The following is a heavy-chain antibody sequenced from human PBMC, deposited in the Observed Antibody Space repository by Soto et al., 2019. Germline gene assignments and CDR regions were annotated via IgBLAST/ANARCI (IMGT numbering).Heavy chain of an antibody. Sequence: QVQLVQSGAEEKKPGSSVKVSCKASGGSFSSFVISWVRQAPGQGLEWMGRIIPIFGATNYTQKFQGRVMITADESTSTAYMELSSLRSEDTAVYFCARPRRYYYDSSGQFDYWGQGTLVTVSS. CDR1: GGSFSSFV. V-gene: IGHV1-69*12. J-gene: IGHJ4*02. CDR2: IIPIFGAT. CDR3: ARPRRYYYDSSGQFDY. D-gene: IGHD3-22*01.